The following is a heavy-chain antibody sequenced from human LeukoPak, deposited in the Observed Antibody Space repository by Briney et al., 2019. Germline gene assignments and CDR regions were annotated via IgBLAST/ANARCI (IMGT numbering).Heavy chain of an antibody. Sequence: SVKVSCKASGGTFSSYAISWVRQAPGQGLEWMGRIIPILGIANYAQKFQGRVTITADKSTSTAYMELSSLRSEDTAVYYCARTLVRGVIDYWGQGTLVTVSP. V-gene: IGHV1-69*04. D-gene: IGHD3-10*02. CDR1: GGTFSSYA. CDR3: ARTLVRGVIDY. CDR2: IIPILGIA. J-gene: IGHJ4*02.